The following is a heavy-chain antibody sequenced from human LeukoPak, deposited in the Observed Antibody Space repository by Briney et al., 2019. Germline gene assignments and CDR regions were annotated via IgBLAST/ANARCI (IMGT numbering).Heavy chain of an antibody. Sequence: SETLSLTCAVYGGSFSGYYWSWIRQPPGKGLEWVGIIYYTGSTYYNPSLKSRVTISVDTSKNQFSLKLSSVTAADTAVYYCARQGGYYDSSGYFPFDYWGQGTLVTVSS. CDR2: IYYTGST. D-gene: IGHD3-22*01. J-gene: IGHJ4*02. CDR1: GGSFSGYY. CDR3: ARQGGYYDSSGYFPFDY. V-gene: IGHV4-34*01.